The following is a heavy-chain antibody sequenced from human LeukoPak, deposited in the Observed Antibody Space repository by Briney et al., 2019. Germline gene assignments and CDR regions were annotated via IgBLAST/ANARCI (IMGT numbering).Heavy chain of an antibody. CDR1: GFTFSSYA. D-gene: IGHD6-25*01. Sequence: GGSLRLSCAASGFTFSSYAMSWVRQAPGKGLEWVSAISGSGGPTYYADSVKGRFTISRDNSKNTLYLQMNSLRAEDAAVYFCAKNSGYSWQYFFDYWGQGTLVTVSS. V-gene: IGHV3-23*01. CDR3: AKNSGYSWQYFFDY. J-gene: IGHJ4*02. CDR2: ISGSGGPT.